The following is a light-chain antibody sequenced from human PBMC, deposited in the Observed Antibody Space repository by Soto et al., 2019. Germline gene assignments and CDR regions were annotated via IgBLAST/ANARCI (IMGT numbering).Light chain of an antibody. CDR2: GAS. CDR3: QQYVSSPWA. J-gene: IGKJ1*01. Sequence: EIVLAQSPGTLSLSPGESATLSCRASRSVSSSFLAWYRQKAGQAPRLLIYGASRRATGIPDRFSGSGSGTDFTLTISRLEPEDFAVYYCQQYVSSPWAFGQGTKVDIK. V-gene: IGKV3-20*01. CDR1: RSVSSSF.